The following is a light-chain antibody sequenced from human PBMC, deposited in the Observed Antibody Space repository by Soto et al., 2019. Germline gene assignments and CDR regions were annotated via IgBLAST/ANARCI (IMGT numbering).Light chain of an antibody. CDR3: AAWDDSLNGVI. CDR2: SNN. CDR1: SSDVGGHDY. J-gene: IGLJ2*01. Sequence: QSVLTQPRSVSGSPGQSVTISCTGTSSDVGGHDYVSWYQQYPGKAPKLLIYSNNERPSGVPDRFSGSKSGTSASLAISGLQSGDEADYYCAAWDDSLNGVIFGGGTKVTVL. V-gene: IGLV2-11*01.